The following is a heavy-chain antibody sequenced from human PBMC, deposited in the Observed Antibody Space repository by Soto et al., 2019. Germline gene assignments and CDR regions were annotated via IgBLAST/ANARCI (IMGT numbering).Heavy chain of an antibody. Sequence: PGGSLRLSCAASGFTFSIYAIYWLRQAPGKGLERVALISYDGSNKYYADSVNGRFAISSDNSKNTLYLQMNSLRAEDTAVYYCTRGPGIYSSSSSLDCWGQGNLVNVSS. D-gene: IGHD6-6*01. CDR2: ISYDGSNK. CDR1: GFTFSIYA. CDR3: TRGPGIYSSSSSLDC. V-gene: IGHV3-30*09. J-gene: IGHJ4*02.